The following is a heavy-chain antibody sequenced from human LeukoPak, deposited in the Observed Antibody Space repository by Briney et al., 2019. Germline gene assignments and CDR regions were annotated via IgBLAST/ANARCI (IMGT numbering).Heavy chain of an antibody. CDR2: MYYSGST. J-gene: IGHJ5*02. CDR1: GGTISSGDKY. Sequence: SETLSLTCTASGGTISSGDKYWSWIPQAPGNDLEWMAYMYYSGSTYYNPSLKSRVTMSADTSKNQLSVKLSYVTAADTAVYYCARPYYYDSRIDPWGEGILVSVSS. CDR3: ARPYYYDSRIDP. V-gene: IGHV4-30-4*01. D-gene: IGHD3-22*01.